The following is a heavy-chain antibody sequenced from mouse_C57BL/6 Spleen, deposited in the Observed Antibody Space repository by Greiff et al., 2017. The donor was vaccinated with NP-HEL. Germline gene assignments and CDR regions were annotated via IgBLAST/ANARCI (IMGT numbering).Heavy chain of an antibody. V-gene: IGHV1-64*01. CDR2: IHPNSGST. D-gene: IGHD4-1*01. CDR3: ARSELYYFDY. CDR1: GYTFTSYW. Sequence: VQLQQSGAELVKPGASVKLSCKASGYTFTSYWMHWVKQRPGQGLEWIGMIHPNSGSTNYNEKFKSKATLTVDKSSSTAYMQLSSLTSEDSAVYYCARSELYYFDYWGQGTTLTVSS. J-gene: IGHJ2*01.